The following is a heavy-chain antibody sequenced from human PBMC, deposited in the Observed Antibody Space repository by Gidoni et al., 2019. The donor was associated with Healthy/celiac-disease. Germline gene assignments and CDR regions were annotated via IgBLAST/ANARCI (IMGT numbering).Heavy chain of an antibody. V-gene: IGHV3-30*04. D-gene: IGHD4-4*01. J-gene: IGHJ6*02. CDR2: ISDDGSNK. Sequence: QVQLVESGGGVVQPGRSLRLSCAASGFTFRSYAMHWVRQAPGKGLEWVAVISDDGSNKYYADSVKGRFTISRDNSKNTLYLQMNSLRAEDTAVYYCARDRDYRDHYYYYGMDVWGQGTTVTVSS. CDR3: ARDRDYRDHYYYYGMDV. CDR1: GFTFRSYA.